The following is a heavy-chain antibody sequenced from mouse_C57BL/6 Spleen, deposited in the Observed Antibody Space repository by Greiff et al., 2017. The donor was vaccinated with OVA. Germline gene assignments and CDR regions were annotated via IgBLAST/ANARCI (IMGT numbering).Heavy chain of an antibody. CDR1: GYTFTDYE. CDR2: IDPETGGT. J-gene: IGHJ3*01. V-gene: IGHV1-15*01. Sequence: QVQLQQSGAELVRPGASVTLSCKASGYTFTDYEMHWVKQTPVHGLEWIGAIDPETGGTAYNQKFKGKAILTADKSSSTAYIELRSLTSEDSAVYYCTRMWPTMVKGFAYWGQGTLVTVSA. CDR3: TRMWPTMVKGFAY. D-gene: IGHD2-2*01.